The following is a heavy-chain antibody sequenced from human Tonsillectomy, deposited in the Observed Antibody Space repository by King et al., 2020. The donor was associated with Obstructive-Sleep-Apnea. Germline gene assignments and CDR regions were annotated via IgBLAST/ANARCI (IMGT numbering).Heavy chain of an antibody. D-gene: IGHD3-3*02. CDR1: GGSISSGGYY. J-gene: IGHJ4*02. Sequence: QLQESGPGLVKPSQTLSLTCTVSGGSISSGGYYWSWIRQHPGKGLEWIGYLHYSGSTHYNPSLKSRGAISVDTSKNQFSLRLSSVTAADTAVYYCARQHFVRFDNWGQGTLVTVSS. V-gene: IGHV4-31*03. CDR2: LHYSGST. CDR3: ARQHFVRFDN.